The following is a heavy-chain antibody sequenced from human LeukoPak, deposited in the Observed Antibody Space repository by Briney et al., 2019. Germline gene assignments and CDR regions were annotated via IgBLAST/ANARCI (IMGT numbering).Heavy chain of an antibody. CDR3: AKDWARADSGY. Sequence: GGSLRLSCAASGFTFSDYNMRWIRQAPGKGLEWASSISRSGSTKYYADSVKGRFTISRDNSKNTLYLQMNSLRAEDTAVYYCAKDWARADSGYWGQGTLVTVSS. CDR2: ISRSGSTK. J-gene: IGHJ4*02. D-gene: IGHD2-15*01. V-gene: IGHV3-11*04. CDR1: GFTFSDYN.